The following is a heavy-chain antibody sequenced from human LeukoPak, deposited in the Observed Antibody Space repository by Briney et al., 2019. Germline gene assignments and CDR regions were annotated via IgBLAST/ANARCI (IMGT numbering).Heavy chain of an antibody. CDR2: ISSSGTRT. Sequence: SGGSLRLSCAASGFTFGTYAMGWVRQAPGKGLEWVSAISSSGTRTYYADSVKGRFTIPRDNSKNTLYLQMNNLSAGDTATYFCSKGQEVDDGVFESWGRGTLVTVSS. J-gene: IGHJ4*02. V-gene: IGHV3-23*01. D-gene: IGHD1-1*01. CDR3: SKGQEVDDGVFES. CDR1: GFTFGTYA.